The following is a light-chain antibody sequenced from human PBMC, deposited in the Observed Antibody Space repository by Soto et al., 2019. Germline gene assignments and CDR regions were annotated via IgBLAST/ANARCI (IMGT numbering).Light chain of an antibody. CDR2: EGS. CDR1: SSDVGSYNL. CDR3: SSYAGSSTLV. J-gene: IGLJ2*01. V-gene: IGLV2-23*01. Sequence: QSALTQPASVSGSPGQSITISCSGTSSDVGSYNLVSWYQQHPGKAPKLMIYEGSKRPSGVSNRFSGSKSGNTASLTISGLQAEDEDDYCCSSYAGSSTLVFGGGTKVTVL.